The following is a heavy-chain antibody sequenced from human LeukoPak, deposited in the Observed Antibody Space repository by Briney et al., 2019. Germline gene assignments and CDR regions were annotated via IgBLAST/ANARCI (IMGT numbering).Heavy chain of an antibody. CDR3: ARILGGSNYYHYYGMDV. J-gene: IGHJ6*02. Sequence: ASVKVSCKASGYTFTGYYMHWVRQAPGQGLEWMGWINPNSGGTNYAQKFQGRVTMTRDTSISTAYMELSRLRSDDTAVYYCARILGGSNYYHYYGMDVWGQGTTVTVSS. CDR2: INPNSGGT. V-gene: IGHV1-2*02. D-gene: IGHD1-26*01. CDR1: GYTFTGYY.